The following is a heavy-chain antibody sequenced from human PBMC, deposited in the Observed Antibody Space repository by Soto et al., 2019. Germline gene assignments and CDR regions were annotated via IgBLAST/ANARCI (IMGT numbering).Heavy chain of an antibody. D-gene: IGHD2-21*02. CDR3: ARLYCGGDCYSGSPAYYYYYYGMDV. Sequence: GSLRLSCAASGFTFSSYSMNWVRQAPGKGLEWVSSISSSSSYIYYADSVKGRFTISRDNAKNSLYLQMNSLRAEDTAVYYCARLYCGGDCYSGSPAYYYYYYGMDVWGQGTTVTVSS. J-gene: IGHJ6*02. V-gene: IGHV3-21*01. CDR2: ISSSSSYI. CDR1: GFTFSSYS.